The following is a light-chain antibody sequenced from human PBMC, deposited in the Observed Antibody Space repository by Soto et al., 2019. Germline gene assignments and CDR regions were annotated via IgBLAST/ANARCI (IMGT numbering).Light chain of an antibody. CDR2: DAS. J-gene: IGKJ1*01. CDR1: QSIGKW. Sequence: DIQMTQSPSTLSASVGDRVTITCRASQSIGKWLAWYQQKPGKAPRLLIYDASSFESGVPPRFSGSGSGTEFTLTISSLQPDDFATYYCQQYNSYSWTFGQGTKVDIK. V-gene: IGKV1-5*01. CDR3: QQYNSYSWT.